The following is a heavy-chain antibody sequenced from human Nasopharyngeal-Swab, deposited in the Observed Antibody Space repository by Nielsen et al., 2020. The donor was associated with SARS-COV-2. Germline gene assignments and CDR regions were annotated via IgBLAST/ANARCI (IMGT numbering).Heavy chain of an antibody. CDR2: IRSKGNTYAT. J-gene: IGHJ4*02. D-gene: IGHD2-15*01. Sequence: GESLKISCAASGFTFSDSAIHWVRQASGKGLEWVGRIRSKGNTYATAYAAPVKGRFIIFRDDPTNTAYLQMNSLKTEDTAVYYCTRCGGGCYSGRDYWGQGTLVTVSS. CDR3: TRCGGGCYSGRDY. CDR1: GFTFSDSA. V-gene: IGHV3-73*01.